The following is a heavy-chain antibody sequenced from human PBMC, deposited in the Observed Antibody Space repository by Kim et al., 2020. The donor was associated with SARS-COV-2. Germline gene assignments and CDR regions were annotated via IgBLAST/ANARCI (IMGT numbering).Heavy chain of an antibody. Sequence: VKGRFTISRDNSKNTLYLQMGSLRAEDMAVYYCARGGYYYDSSGYYMDVWGQGTTVTVSS. CDR3: ARGGYYYDSSGYYMDV. J-gene: IGHJ6*02. V-gene: IGHV3-64*01. D-gene: IGHD3-22*01.